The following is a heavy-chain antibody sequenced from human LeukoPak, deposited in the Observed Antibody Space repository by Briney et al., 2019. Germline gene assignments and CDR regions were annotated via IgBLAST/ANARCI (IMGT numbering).Heavy chain of an antibody. CDR3: ASSPYGDTFPFDY. Sequence: GSSVKVSCKASGGTFSSYAISWVRQAPGQGLEWMGGIIPIFGTANYAQKFQGRVTITADESTSTAYMELSSLRSEDMAVYYCASSPYGDTFPFDYWGQGTLVIVSS. CDR1: GGTFSSYA. D-gene: IGHD4-17*01. J-gene: IGHJ4*02. CDR2: IIPIFGTA. V-gene: IGHV1-69*01.